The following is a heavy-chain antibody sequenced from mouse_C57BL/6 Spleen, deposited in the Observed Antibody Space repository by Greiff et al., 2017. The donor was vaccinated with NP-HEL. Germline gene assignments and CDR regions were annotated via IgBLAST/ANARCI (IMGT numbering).Heavy chain of an antibody. D-gene: IGHD2-2*01. Sequence: QVQLQQPGAELVRPGTSVKVSCKASGYAFTNYLIEWVKQRPGQGLEWIGVINPGSGGTNYNEKFKGKATLTADKSSSTAYMQLSSLTSEDSAVYFCARSTMVTTGDWYFDVWGTGTTVTVSS. J-gene: IGHJ1*03. CDR3: ARSTMVTTGDWYFDV. CDR1: GYAFTNYL. V-gene: IGHV1-54*01. CDR2: INPGSGGT.